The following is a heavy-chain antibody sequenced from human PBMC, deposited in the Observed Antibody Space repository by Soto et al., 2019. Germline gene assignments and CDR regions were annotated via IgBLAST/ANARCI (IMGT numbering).Heavy chain of an antibody. V-gene: IGHV3-49*03. CDR3: TRPGIAPIYYYYGMDV. CDR2: IRSKAYGGTT. Sequence: GGSLRLSXTASGFTFGDYAMSWFRQAPGKGLEWVGFIRSKAYGGTTEYAASVKGRFTISRDDSKSIAYLQMNSLKTEDTAVYYCTRPGIAPIYYYYGMDVWGQGTTVTVSS. D-gene: IGHD6-13*01. J-gene: IGHJ6*02. CDR1: GFTFGDYA.